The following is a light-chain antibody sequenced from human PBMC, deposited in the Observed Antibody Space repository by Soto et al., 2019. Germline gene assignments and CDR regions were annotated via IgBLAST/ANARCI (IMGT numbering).Light chain of an antibody. CDR3: NSYTLSKTVM. V-gene: IGLV2-14*01. J-gene: IGLJ3*02. Sequence: QSALTQPASVSGSPGQSITISCSGTSSDVGAHDFVSWYQHHPDKAPKVMIFEVTKRPSGVSDRFSGSKTGNTASLTISGLQAEDEADYYCNSYTLSKTVMFGGGTQLTVL. CDR2: EVT. CDR1: SSDVGAHDF.